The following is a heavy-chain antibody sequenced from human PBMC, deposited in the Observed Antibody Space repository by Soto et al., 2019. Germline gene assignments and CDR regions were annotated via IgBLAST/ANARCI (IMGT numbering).Heavy chain of an antibody. CDR3: ARGGVSTRTFDY. CDR2: IYPSDSDT. J-gene: IGHJ4*02. Sequence: GESLKISCKGSGYSFAGYWIAWVRQMPGKGLELMGIIYPSDSDTRYRPSFQGQVTISADKSISSAYLQWSSLRASDTAMYYCARGGVSTRTFDYWGQGTPVTVSS. CDR1: GYSFAGYW. V-gene: IGHV5-51*01. D-gene: IGHD3-3*01.